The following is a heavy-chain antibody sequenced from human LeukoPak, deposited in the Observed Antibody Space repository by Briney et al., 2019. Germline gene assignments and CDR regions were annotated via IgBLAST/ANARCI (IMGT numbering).Heavy chain of an antibody. CDR3: ARHPWGGYSGYEFDY. D-gene: IGHD5-12*01. Sequence: SETLSLACAVSGGSISSYYWSWIRQPAGKGLEWIGRIYTSGSTNYNPSLKSRVTMSVDTSKNQFSLKLSSVTAADTAVYYCARHPWGGYSGYEFDYWGQGTLVTVSS. CDR2: IYTSGST. CDR1: GGSISSYY. V-gene: IGHV4-4*07. J-gene: IGHJ4*02.